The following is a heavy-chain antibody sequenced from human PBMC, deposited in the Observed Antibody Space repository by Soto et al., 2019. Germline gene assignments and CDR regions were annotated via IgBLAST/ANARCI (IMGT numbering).Heavy chain of an antibody. CDR3: ARVKSTSWGYYYAVDV. J-gene: IGHJ6*01. CDR2: ISYSGST. CDR1: GGSISSYY. Sequence: SETLSLTCMISGGSISSYYWNWIRQAPGKGLEWIGFISYSGSTNYNPALTSRVTISVDTSKDQISLRLNSVTAADTAVYYCARVKSTSWGYYYAVDVWGQGTTVTVSS. D-gene: IGHD2-2*01. V-gene: IGHV4-59*01.